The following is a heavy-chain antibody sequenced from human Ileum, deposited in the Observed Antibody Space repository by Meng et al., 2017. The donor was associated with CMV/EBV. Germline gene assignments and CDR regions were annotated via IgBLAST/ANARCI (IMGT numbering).Heavy chain of an antibody. D-gene: IGHD3-10*01. V-gene: IGHV3-23*01. CDR2: SSSGST. Sequence: GESLKISCEASGFTFSSFAMSWVRQAPGKGLEWVSGSSSGSTHYAGSVKGRFSISRDNSKSTLFLQMNSLRDEDTAVYYCARGLNWLDPWGQGTLVTVSS. CDR1: GFTFSSFA. J-gene: IGHJ5*02. CDR3: ARGLNWLDP.